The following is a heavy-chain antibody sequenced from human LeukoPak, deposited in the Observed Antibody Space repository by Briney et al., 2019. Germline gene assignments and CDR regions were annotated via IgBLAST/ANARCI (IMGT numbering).Heavy chain of an antibody. CDR2: TRNKADSYTT. V-gene: IGHV3-72*01. CDR3: ARGAYYGSGSPHYFDY. D-gene: IGHD3-10*01. J-gene: IGHJ4*02. CDR1: GFIFSDHY. Sequence: GGSLRLSCVVSGFIFSDHYMDWVRQAPGKGLEWVGRTRNKADSYTTEYAASVKGRFTISRDDSKNSLYLQMNSLKTEDTAVYYCARGAYYGSGSPHYFDYWGQGTLVTVSS.